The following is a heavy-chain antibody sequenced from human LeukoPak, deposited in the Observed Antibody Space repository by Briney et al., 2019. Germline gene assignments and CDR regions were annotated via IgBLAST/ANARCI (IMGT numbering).Heavy chain of an antibody. Sequence: SGTLSLTCAVSGGSISSSNWWSWVRQPPGKGLEWIGEIYHSGSTNYNPSLKSRVTISVDKSKNQFSLKLSSVTAADTAVYYCARGGFDDYLTNNYFDYWGQGTLVTVSS. CDR1: GGSISSSNW. D-gene: IGHD4-11*01. V-gene: IGHV4-4*02. CDR3: ARGGFDDYLTNNYFDY. CDR2: IYHSGST. J-gene: IGHJ4*02.